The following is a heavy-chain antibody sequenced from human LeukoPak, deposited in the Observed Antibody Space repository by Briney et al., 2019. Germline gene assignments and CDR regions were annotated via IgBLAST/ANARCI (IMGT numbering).Heavy chain of an antibody. Sequence: GGSLRLSCAASGFTFSSPAMSWVRQAPGKGLEWVSSITPSGDGTFYAASVKGRFTISRDNSKNTLYLQMDSLRADDTAKYYCAKDSPVATWWGQGTLVTVSS. CDR1: GFTFSSPA. CDR2: ITPSGDGT. CDR3: AKDSPVATW. V-gene: IGHV3-23*01. J-gene: IGHJ4*02. D-gene: IGHD1-26*01.